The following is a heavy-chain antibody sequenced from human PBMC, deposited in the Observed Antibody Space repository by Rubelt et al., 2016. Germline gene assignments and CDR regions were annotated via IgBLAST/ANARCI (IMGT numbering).Heavy chain of an antibody. V-gene: IGHV1-18*01. CDR3: ARDSGSPRGGGHDY. CDR2: ISAYNGNT. J-gene: IGHJ4*02. Sequence: QVQLVQSGAEVKKPGASVKVSCKASGYTFTSYGISWVRQAPGQGLEWMGWISAYNGNTNYAQNRQGRGTMTADTSTSTAYRGLRSLRSDDTAVYYCARDSGSPRGGGHDYWGQGTLVTVSS. CDR1: GYTFTSYG. D-gene: IGHD1-26*01.